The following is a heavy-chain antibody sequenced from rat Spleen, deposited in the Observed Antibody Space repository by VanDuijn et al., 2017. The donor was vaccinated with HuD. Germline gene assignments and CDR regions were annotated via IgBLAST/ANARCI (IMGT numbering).Heavy chain of an antibody. V-gene: IGHV3-3*01. CDR3: TRSVSGSSGFVY. D-gene: IGHD5-1*01. CDR2: INNVGSS. CDR1: GYSLTSSYR. J-gene: IGHJ3*01. Sequence: EVQLQESGPGLVNPSQSLSLTCSVTGYSLTSSYRWNWIRNFPGNKLEWMGYINNVGSSNYNPSLRSRISITRDTSKNQFFLQVNSVTTEDTATYYCTRSVSGSSGFVYWGQGTLVTVSS.